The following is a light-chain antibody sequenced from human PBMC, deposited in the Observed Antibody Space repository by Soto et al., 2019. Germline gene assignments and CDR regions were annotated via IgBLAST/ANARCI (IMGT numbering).Light chain of an antibody. V-gene: IGKV1-39*01. Sequence: DIQMTQSPSSLSASVGDRVTITCRASQSISDYLNWYQQKPGAAPKLLIFAASSLQSGVPARFSGGGSGTDFTLTISSLQPEDFATYYCQQSYSNPKTFGQGTKV. CDR2: AAS. CDR3: QQSYSNPKT. J-gene: IGKJ1*01. CDR1: QSISDY.